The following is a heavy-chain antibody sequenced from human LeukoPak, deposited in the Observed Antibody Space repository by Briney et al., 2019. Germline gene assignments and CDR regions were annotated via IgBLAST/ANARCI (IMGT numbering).Heavy chain of an antibody. CDR1: GFTFSNYA. CDR2: ISGSGGST. CDR3: EKSLGSVVVIANDD. D-gene: IGHD2-21*01. Sequence: GGSLRLSCAASGFTFSNYAMSWVRQAPGKGLEWLSAISGSGGSTYYADSVKGRFTISRDNSKNTLYLQMNSLRAEDTAAYYCEKSLGSVVVIANDDWGQGTLVTVSS. V-gene: IGHV3-23*01. J-gene: IGHJ4*02.